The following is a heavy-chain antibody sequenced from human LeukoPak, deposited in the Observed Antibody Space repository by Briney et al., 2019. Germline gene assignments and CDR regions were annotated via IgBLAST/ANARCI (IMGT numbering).Heavy chain of an antibody. CDR3: ARLFYGGKAIDY. V-gene: IGHV4-38-2*02. Sequence: SETLSLTCTVSGYSISSGYYWGWIRQPPGKGLEWIGSIHHSGSTNYNPSLKSRVTISLDTSKNQFSLKLSSVTAADTAVYYCARLFYGGKAIDYWGQGTLVTVSS. CDR1: GYSISSGYY. D-gene: IGHD4-23*01. CDR2: IHHSGST. J-gene: IGHJ4*02.